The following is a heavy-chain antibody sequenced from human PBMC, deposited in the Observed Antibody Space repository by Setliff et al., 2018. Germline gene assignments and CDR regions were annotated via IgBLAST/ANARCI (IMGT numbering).Heavy chain of an antibody. CDR3: AKTAHYYESSGYYYDPYFYYMDV. CDR2: ISWNSGSI. Sequence: PGGSLRLSCAASGFTFDDYAMHWVRQAPGKGLEWVSGISWNSGSIGYADSVKGRFTISRDNAKNSLYLQMNSLRAEDTALYYCAKTAHYYESSGYYYDPYFYYMDVWGKGTTVTVSS. CDR1: GFTFDDYA. D-gene: IGHD3-22*01. V-gene: IGHV3-9*01. J-gene: IGHJ6*03.